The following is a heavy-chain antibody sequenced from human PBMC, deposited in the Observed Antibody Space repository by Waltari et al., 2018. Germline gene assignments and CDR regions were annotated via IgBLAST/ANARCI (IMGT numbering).Heavy chain of an antibody. Sequence: QVQLQESGPGLVKPSETLSLTCTVSGASITTYYYSWIRQSPGKGLQWIGSMYYTGTAYDNPSLKSRVTSSLDTSKNQFSLSLTSVTTADTAVYYCARDYPAAHVFDYWGQGTVVAVSS. CDR2: MYYTGTA. V-gene: IGHV4-59*01. CDR3: ARDYPAAHVFDY. J-gene: IGHJ4*02. D-gene: IGHD2-15*01. CDR1: GASITTYY.